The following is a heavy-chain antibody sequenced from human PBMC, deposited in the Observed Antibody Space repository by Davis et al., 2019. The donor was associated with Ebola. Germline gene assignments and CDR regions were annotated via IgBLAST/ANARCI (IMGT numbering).Heavy chain of an antibody. D-gene: IGHD5-12*01. Sequence: SETLSLTCAVSGGSISSSSYYWGWIRQPPGKGLEWIGSIYYSGSTYYNPSLKSRVTISVDTSKNQFSLKLSSVTAADTAVYYCAATRVGLRLRALDYWGQGTLVTVSS. CDR2: IYYSGST. CDR3: AATRVGLRLRALDY. CDR1: GGSISSSSYY. J-gene: IGHJ4*02. V-gene: IGHV4-39*01.